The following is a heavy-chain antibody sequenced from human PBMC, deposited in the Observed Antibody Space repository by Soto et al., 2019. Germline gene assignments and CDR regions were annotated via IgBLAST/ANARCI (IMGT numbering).Heavy chain of an antibody. J-gene: IGHJ4*02. CDR3: ARSDYDHNTLPSDY. CDR2: IWYAGSNK. CDR1: GFTFSSYG. D-gene: IGHD4-17*01. V-gene: IGHV3-33*01. Sequence: QVQLVESGGGVVQPGRSLRLSCAASGFTFSSYGMHWVRQAPGKGLEWVAVIWYAGSNKYYADSVQGRFTIARDNSKNTLYLQMNSLRAEDTAVYYCARSDYDHNTLPSDYWGQGTLVTVSS.